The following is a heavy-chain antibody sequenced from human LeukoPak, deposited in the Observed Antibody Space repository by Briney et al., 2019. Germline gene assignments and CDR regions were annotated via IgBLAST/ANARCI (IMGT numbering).Heavy chain of an antibody. D-gene: IGHD4-17*01. J-gene: IGHJ4*02. CDR3: AKDTGPTTEFFDY. V-gene: IGHV3-30*02. CDR1: GFTFSSYG. Sequence: GGSLRLSCAASGFTFSSYGMHWVRQAPGKGLEWVAFIRYDGSNKYYADSVKGRFTISRDNSKNTLYLQMNSLRVEDTAVYYCAKDTGPTTEFFDYWGQGTLVTVSS. CDR2: IRYDGSNK.